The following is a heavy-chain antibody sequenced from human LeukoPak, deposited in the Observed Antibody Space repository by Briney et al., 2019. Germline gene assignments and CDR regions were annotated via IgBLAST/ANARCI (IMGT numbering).Heavy chain of an antibody. J-gene: IGHJ5*01. CDR3: AKSIAAAAPNWFDP. CDR1: GFTFDDYG. CDR2: ISWNSGSI. Sequence: GRSLRLTCAASGFTFDDYGMHWVRQAPGKGLEWVSGISWNSGSIGYADSVKGRFTISRDNAKNSLYLQMNSLRAEDTALYYCAKSIAAAAPNWFDPWGQGALVNVSS. V-gene: IGHV3-9*01. D-gene: IGHD6-13*01.